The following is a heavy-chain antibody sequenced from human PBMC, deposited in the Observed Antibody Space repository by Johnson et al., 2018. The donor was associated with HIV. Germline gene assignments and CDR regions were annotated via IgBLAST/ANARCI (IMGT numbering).Heavy chain of an antibody. V-gene: IGHV3-7*05. J-gene: IGHJ3*02. CDR2: IKQDGSEK. CDR1: GFTFSYYW. D-gene: IGHD6-6*01. Sequence: MQLVESGGGLVQPGGSLRLSCAVSGFTFSYYWMSWVRQAPGKGLEWVANIKQDGSEKYYVDSVKGRFTISRDNAKKSLYLQMNSLRAEDTAVYYCARELRIAARGLAFDIWCRGTMVTVSS. CDR3: ARELRIAARGLAFDI.